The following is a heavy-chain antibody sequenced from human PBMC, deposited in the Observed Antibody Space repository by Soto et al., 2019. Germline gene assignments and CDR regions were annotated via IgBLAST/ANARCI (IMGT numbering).Heavy chain of an antibody. Sequence: SVKVSCKASGGTFSSYAISWVRQAPGQGLEWMGGIIPIFGTANYAQKFQGRVTIAADESTSTAYMELSSLRSEDTAVYYCASTAPSYYYDSSSTISDWGQGTLVTVSS. CDR3: ASTAPSYYYDSSSTISD. J-gene: IGHJ4*02. D-gene: IGHD3-22*01. CDR1: GGTFSSYA. CDR2: IIPIFGTA. V-gene: IGHV1-69*13.